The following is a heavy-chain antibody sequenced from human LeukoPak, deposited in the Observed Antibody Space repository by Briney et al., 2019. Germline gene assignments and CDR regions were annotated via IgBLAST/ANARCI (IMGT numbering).Heavy chain of an antibody. J-gene: IGHJ4*02. CDR1: GFPFRNYA. D-gene: IGHD6-25*01. CDR3: ARDRRLASFDY. V-gene: IGHV3-23*01. CDR2: ISGGDVNT. Sequence: GGSLRLSCTASGFPFRNYAMSWVRQAPGKGLEWVASISGGDVNTHYADSVKGRFTISRDNSKNTLYLQMNSLRAEDAAIYYCARDRRLASFDYGGQGTLVTVSS.